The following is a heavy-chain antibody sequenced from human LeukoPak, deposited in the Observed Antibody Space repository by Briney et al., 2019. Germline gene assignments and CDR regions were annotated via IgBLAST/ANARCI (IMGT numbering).Heavy chain of an antibody. J-gene: IGHJ5*02. CDR2: IYYSGST. V-gene: IGHV4-59*01. CDR3: ARAAGYSSSSQDNWFDP. CDR1: GGSISSYY. D-gene: IGHD6-6*01. Sequence: KPSETLSLTCTVSGGSISSYYWSWIRQPPGKGLEWIGYIYYSGSTNYNPSLKSRVTISVDTSKNQFSLKLSSVTAADTAVYYCARAAGYSSSSQDNWFDPWGQGTLVTVSS.